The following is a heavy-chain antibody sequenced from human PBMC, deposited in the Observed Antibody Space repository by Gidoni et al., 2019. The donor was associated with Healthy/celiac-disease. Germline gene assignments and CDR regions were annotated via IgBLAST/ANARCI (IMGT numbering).Heavy chain of an antibody. CDR3: ARGVEYSSHTHKVHRYYYYYMDV. Sequence: QVQLVQSGAEVTKPGSSVKVSCKASGGTFSSYAISWVRQAPGQGLEWMGGIIPIFGTANYAQKFQGRVTITADKSTSTAYMELSSLRSEDTAVYYCARGVEYSSHTHKVHRYYYYYMDVWGKGTTVTVSS. CDR1: GGTFSSYA. V-gene: IGHV1-69*06. J-gene: IGHJ6*03. D-gene: IGHD6-6*01. CDR2: IIPIFGTA.